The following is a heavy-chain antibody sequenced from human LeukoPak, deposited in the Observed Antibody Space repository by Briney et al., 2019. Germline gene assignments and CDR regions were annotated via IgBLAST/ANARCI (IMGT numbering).Heavy chain of an antibody. J-gene: IGHJ5*02. V-gene: IGHV4-34*01. D-gene: IGHD6-13*01. CDR1: GGSFSGYY. CDR2: INHSGST. Sequence: SETLSLTCAVYGGSFSGYYWSWIRQPPGKGLEWIGEINHSGSTNYNPSLKSRVTISVDTPKNQFSLKLSSVTAADTAVYYCARTGYSSSWSLDPWGQGTLATVSS. CDR3: ARTGYSSSWSLDP.